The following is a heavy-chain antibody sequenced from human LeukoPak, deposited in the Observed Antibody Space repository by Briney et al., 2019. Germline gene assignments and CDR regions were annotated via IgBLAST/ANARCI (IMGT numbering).Heavy chain of an antibody. CDR1: GFTFSSYG. V-gene: IGHV3-30*18. CDR2: ISYDGSNK. CDR3: AKELSRYYYDSSGLGDAFDI. D-gene: IGHD3-22*01. J-gene: IGHJ3*02. Sequence: GGSLRLSCAASGFTFSSYGMHWVRQAPGKGLEWVAVISYDGSNKYYADSVKGRFTISRDNSKNTLYLQMNSLRAEDTAVYYCAKELSRYYYDSSGLGDAFDIWGQGTMVTVSS.